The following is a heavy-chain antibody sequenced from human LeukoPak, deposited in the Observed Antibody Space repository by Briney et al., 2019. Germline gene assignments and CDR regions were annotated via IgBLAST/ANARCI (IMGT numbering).Heavy chain of an antibody. CDR2: IYYSGST. J-gene: IGHJ5*02. Sequence: SETLSLTCTVSGGSISSGDYYWSWIRQPPGKGLEWIGYIYYSGSTYYNPSLKSRVTISVDTSKNQFSLKLSSVTAADTAVYYCARGTIFGMVIPNWFDPWGQGTLVTVSS. CDR3: ARGTIFGMVIPNWFDP. D-gene: IGHD3-3*01. V-gene: IGHV4-30-4*08. CDR1: GGSISSGDYY.